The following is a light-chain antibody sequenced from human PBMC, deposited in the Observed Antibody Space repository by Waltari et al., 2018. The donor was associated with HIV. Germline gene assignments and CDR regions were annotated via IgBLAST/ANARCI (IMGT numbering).Light chain of an antibody. J-gene: IGLJ3*02. Sequence: QSALTQPRSVSGSPGQSVTISCTGTSSDVGGYNYVSWYQQNPGKAPKFIIDDVTKRPPGVPDRFSGSKSGNTASLTISGLQAEDEADYYCCSYAGNYPVLFGGGTKLTVL. CDR1: SSDVGGYNY. V-gene: IGLV2-11*01. CDR2: DVT. CDR3: CSYAGNYPVL.